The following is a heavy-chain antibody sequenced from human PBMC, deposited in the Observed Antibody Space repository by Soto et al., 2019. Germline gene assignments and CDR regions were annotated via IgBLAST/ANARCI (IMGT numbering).Heavy chain of an antibody. CDR3: AGADGGNSACHY. D-gene: IGHD2-21*02. J-gene: IGHJ4*02. V-gene: IGHV3-74*01. Sequence: GGSLRLSCAASGFTFSSYWMHWVRQAPGKGLVWVSRINSDGSSTTYADSVKGRFTISRDNAKNTLYLQMNSLSAEDTAVYYCAGADGGNSACHYWGQGTLVTVSS. CDR2: INSDGSST. CDR1: GFTFSSYW.